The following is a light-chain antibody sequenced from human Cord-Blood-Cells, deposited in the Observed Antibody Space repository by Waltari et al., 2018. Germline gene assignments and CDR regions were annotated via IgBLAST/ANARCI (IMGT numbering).Light chain of an antibody. CDR2: DVS. J-gene: IGLJ3*02. V-gene: IGLV2-14*01. CDR1: SSDVGGYNS. CDR3: SSYTSSSTWV. Sequence: QSALTPPAPVSGSPGQSLTISCTGTSSDVGGYNSVSWYQQHPGKAPKLMIYDVSNRPSGVSNRFSGSKSGNTASLTISGLQADDEADYYCSSYTSSSTWVFGGGTKLTVL.